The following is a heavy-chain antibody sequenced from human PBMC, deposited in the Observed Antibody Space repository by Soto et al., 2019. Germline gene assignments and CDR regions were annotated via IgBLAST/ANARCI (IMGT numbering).Heavy chain of an antibody. CDR1: GFTFSSYA. CDR2: ISSDGGST. CDR3: VKGDCSNTNCYVWFNP. V-gene: IGHV3-64D*06. Sequence: GGSLRLSCSASGFTFSSYAMHWVRQAPGKGLEYVSGISSDGGSTYYADSVKGRFTISRDNSKNTLHLQMSSLRAEDTAVYYCVKGDCSNTNCYVWFNPWGQGT. D-gene: IGHD2-2*01. J-gene: IGHJ5*02.